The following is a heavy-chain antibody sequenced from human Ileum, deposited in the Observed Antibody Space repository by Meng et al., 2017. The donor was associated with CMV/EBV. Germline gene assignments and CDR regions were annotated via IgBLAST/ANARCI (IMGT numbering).Heavy chain of an antibody. Sequence: QVQLVQSGAEVKKPGASVKVSCKASGYTFTGYYMHWVRQAPGQGLEWVGRINPNSGVTSSAQKFQGRITVTRDTSITTAYMELTSLTSDDTAVYYCARPAQREIRIDYWGQGTLVTVSS. J-gene: IGHJ4*02. V-gene: IGHV1-2*06. CDR2: INPNSGVT. CDR1: GYTFTGYY. CDR3: ARPAQREIRIDY.